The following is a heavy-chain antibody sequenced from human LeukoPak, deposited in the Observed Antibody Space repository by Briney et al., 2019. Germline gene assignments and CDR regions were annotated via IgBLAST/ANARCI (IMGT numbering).Heavy chain of an antibody. CDR3: ARSFYYDSPGYYQYYFDF. Sequence: PGGSLRLSCAASGFTFSSYSMNWVRQAPGKGLEWVSSISSSSSYIYYADSVKGRFTISRDDAKNPLYLQMNSLRAEDTAVYYCARSFYYDSPGYYQYYFDFWGQGTLVTVSS. V-gene: IGHV3-21*01. CDR1: GFTFSSYS. D-gene: IGHD3-22*01. J-gene: IGHJ4*02. CDR2: ISSSSSYI.